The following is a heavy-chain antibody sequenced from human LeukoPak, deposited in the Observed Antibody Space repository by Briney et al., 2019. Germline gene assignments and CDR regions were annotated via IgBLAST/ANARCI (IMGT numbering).Heavy chain of an antibody. CDR3: AKTHPRGCSYGYGGGAFDI. CDR2: ISGSGGST. CDR1: GFTFSSYA. V-gene: IGHV3-23*01. Sequence: GGSLRLSCAASGFTFSSYAMSWVRQAPGKGLEWVSAISGSGGSTYYADSVKGRFTISGDNSKNTLYLQMNSLRAEDTAVYYCAKTHPRGCSYGYGGGAFDIWGQGTMVTVSS. J-gene: IGHJ3*02. D-gene: IGHD5-18*01.